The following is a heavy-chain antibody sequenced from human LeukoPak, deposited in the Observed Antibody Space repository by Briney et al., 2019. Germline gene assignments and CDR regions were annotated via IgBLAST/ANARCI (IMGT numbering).Heavy chain of an antibody. CDR1: GFSFSTYA. D-gene: IGHD5-18*01. CDR3: ARDWANVDTAMEHFDC. CDR2: ISTTSSYI. Sequence: GGSLRLSCAASGFSFSTYAISWVRQAPGKGLEWVSCISTTSSYIFYADSVRGRFTISRDNAKNSLYLQMNSLRAEDTAVYYCARDWANVDTAMEHFDCWGQGTLVTVSS. V-gene: IGHV3-21*01. J-gene: IGHJ4*02.